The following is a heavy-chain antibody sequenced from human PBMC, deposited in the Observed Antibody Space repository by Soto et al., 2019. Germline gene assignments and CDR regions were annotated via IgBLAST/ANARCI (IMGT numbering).Heavy chain of an antibody. Sequence: EVQLLESGGGLVQPGGSLRLSCAASGITISNYPMSWVRQAPGKGLDWVSGISGSGDRTYYADSAKGRFTISRDISRNSLSLQLDNLGVEDTAVYFCVQDDGGYPSTAPLWGQGTLVTVSS. D-gene: IGHD3-22*01. CDR3: VQDDGGYPSTAPL. V-gene: IGHV3-23*01. J-gene: IGHJ4*02. CDR1: GITISNYP. CDR2: ISGSGDRT.